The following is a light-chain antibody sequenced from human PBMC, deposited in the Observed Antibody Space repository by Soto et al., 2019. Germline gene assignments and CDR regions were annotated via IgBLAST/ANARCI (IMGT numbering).Light chain of an antibody. CDR3: QQYDNWTRT. Sequence: EILMTQSPATLSGSPGERATLTWGASQSVSSNVAWYGQTPIDWYQQKRGQAPRLLIYGASTRATGIPARFSGSGSGTEFTITISSMKPEDFEVYYCQQYDNWTRTFGHGTKVDI. CDR2: GAS. V-gene: IGKV3D-15*01. CDR1: QSVSSN. J-gene: IGKJ1*01.